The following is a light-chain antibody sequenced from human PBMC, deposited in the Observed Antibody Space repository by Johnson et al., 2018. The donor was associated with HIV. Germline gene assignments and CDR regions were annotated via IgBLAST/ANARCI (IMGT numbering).Light chain of an antibody. J-gene: IGLJ1*01. CDR1: SSNIGNNY. CDR3: GTWDSSLSAYV. CDR2: ENN. V-gene: IGLV1-51*02. Sequence: QPVLTQPPSVSAAPGQKVTISCSGSSSNIGNNYVSWYQQLPGTAPKLLIYENNKRPSGIPDRFSRSKSGTSATLGITGLQTGDEADYYCGTWDSSLSAYVFGTGTKVTVL.